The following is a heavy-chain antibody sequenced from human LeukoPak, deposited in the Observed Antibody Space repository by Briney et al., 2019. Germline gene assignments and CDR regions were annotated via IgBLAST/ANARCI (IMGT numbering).Heavy chain of an antibody. CDR3: ATGASRAAFEY. CDR1: GGTFSSYA. CDR2: IIPILGIA. V-gene: IGHV1-69*04. D-gene: IGHD2-15*01. Sequence: GASVKVSCKASGGTFSSYAISWVRQAPGQGLEWMGRIIPILGIANYAQKFQGRVTITADKSTSTAYMELSSLRSEDTAVYYCATGASRAAFEYWGQGTLVTVSS. J-gene: IGHJ4*02.